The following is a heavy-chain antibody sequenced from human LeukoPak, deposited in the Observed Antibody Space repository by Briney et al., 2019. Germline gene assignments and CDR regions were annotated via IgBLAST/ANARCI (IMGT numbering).Heavy chain of an antibody. CDR1: GYTFTSYY. CDR3: ARRSPGGAFDY. V-gene: IGHV1-46*01. Sequence: ASVKVSCKASGYTFTSYYMHWVRQAPGQGLEWMGIINPSVGSTSYAQKFQGRVTMTRDTSTSTVYMELSSLRSEDTAVYYCARRSPGGAFDYWGQGTLVTVSS. CDR2: INPSVGST. D-gene: IGHD4-23*01. J-gene: IGHJ4*02.